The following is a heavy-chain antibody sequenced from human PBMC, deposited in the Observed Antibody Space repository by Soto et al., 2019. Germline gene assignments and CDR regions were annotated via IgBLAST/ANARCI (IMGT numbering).Heavy chain of an antibody. CDR2: INAGNGNT. V-gene: IGHV1-3*01. Sequence: QVQLVQSGAEVKKPGASVKVSCKASGYTFTSYAMHWVRQAPGQRLEWMGWINAGNGNTKYSQKFQGRVTITRDTSARTAYMERGSLSSEDTAVYYCARDLGAAAASDYWGQGTLVTVSS. J-gene: IGHJ4*02. CDR1: GYTFTSYA. D-gene: IGHD6-13*01. CDR3: ARDLGAAAASDY.